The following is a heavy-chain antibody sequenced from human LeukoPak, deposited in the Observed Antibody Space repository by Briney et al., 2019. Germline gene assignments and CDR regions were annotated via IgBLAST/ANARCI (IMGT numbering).Heavy chain of an antibody. CDR3: ARDHLGAVATITDYFDY. CDR1: GFTFSDYN. J-gene: IGHJ4*02. D-gene: IGHD5-12*01. V-gene: IGHV3-21*01. Sequence: GGSLRLSCAASGFTFSDYNMNWVRQAPGKGLEWVSSISSSSSYIYYADSVKGRFTISRDNAKNSLYLQMNSLRAEDTAVYYCARDHLGAVATITDYFDYWGQGTLVTVSS. CDR2: ISSSSSYI.